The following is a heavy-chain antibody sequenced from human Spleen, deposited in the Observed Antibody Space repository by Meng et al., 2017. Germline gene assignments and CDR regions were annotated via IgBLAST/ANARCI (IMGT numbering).Heavy chain of an antibody. V-gene: IGHV3-48*02. CDR1: GFTFSAYS. Sequence: GESLKISCAASGFTFSAYSMNWVRHAPGKGLEWVSYISDIGSIIHYADSVKGRFIISRDNAKNSLYLQMNSLRDDDTAVYYCARDRGDYLDSWGQGTLVTVSS. CDR2: ISDIGSII. CDR3: ARDRGDYLDS. J-gene: IGHJ4*02.